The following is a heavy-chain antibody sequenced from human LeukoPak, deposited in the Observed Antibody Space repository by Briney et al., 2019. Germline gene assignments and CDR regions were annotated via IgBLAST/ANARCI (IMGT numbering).Heavy chain of an antibody. J-gene: IGHJ4*02. CDR2: VNGDGSTT. CDR3: ARDPYNWNSNYFDY. V-gene: IGHV3-74*01. CDR1: GFTFSNYW. D-gene: IGHD1-1*01. Sequence: GGSLRLSCVASGFTFSNYWMHWVRQGPGKGLVWVSRVNGDGSTTRYADSVKGRFTISRDNANNILYLQMDSLRAEDTAVYYCARDPYNWNSNYFDYWGQGALVTVSS.